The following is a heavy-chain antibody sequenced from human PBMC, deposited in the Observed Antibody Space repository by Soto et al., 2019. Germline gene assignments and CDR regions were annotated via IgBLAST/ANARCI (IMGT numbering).Heavy chain of an antibody. J-gene: IGHJ4*02. CDR3: ARARTYYYDGHFDY. CDR1: GGSISSYY. V-gene: IGHV4-4*07. D-gene: IGHD3-22*01. CDR2: IYTSGST. Sequence: SETLSLTCTVSGGSISSYYWSWIRQPAGKGLEWIGRIYTSGSTNYNPSLKSRVTMSVDTTKNQFSLKLSSVTAADTPVYYCARARTYYYDGHFDYWGQGTLVTVSS.